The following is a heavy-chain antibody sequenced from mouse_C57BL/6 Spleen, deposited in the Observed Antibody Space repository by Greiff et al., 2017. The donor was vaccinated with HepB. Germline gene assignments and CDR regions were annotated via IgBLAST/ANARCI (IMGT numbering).Heavy chain of an antibody. D-gene: IGHD1-1*01. CDR3: ARIPPTVVASDY. CDR1: GYTFTSYW. CDR2: IHPNSGST. Sequence: QVQLKQSGAELVKPGASVKLSCKASGYTFTSYWMHWVKQRPGQGLEWIGMIHPNSGSTNYNEKFKSKATLTVDKSSSTAYMQLSSLTSVDSAVYYLARIPPTVVASDYWGQGTTLTVSS. V-gene: IGHV1-64*01. J-gene: IGHJ2*01.